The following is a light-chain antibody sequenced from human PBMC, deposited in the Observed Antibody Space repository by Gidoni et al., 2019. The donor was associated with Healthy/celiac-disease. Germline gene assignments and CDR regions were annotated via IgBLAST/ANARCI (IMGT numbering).Light chain of an antibody. J-gene: IGLJ1*01. CDR1: SSNIGAGYE. CDR2: GNS. CDR3: QSYDSSLSGYV. V-gene: IGLV1-40*01. Sequence: QSVLTQPPSVSGAPGQRVTISCTGSSSNIGAGYEVHWYQHRPGTAPQHLIYGNSNRPSGFPDRCSGSKSGTSASLAITGLQAEHEADYYCQSYDSSLSGYVFGTGTKVTV.